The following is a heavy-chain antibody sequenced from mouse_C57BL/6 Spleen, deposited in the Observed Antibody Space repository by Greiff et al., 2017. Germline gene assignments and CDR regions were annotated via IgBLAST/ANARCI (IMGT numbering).Heavy chain of an antibody. V-gene: IGHV1-26*01. CDR1: GYTFTDYY. J-gene: IGHJ4*01. CDR3: ARERNLLYYAMDY. D-gene: IGHD2-1*01. CDR2: INPNNGGT. Sequence: EVQLQQSGPELVKPGASVKISCKASGYTFTDYYMNWVKQSHGKSLEWIGDINPNNGGTSYNQKFKGKATLTVDTSSSPAYMELRSLTSKDSAVYYCARERNLLYYAMDYWGQGTSVTVSS.